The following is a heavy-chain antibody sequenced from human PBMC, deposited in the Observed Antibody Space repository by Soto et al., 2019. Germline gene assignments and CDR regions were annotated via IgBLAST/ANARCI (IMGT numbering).Heavy chain of an antibody. J-gene: IGHJ4*02. CDR3: ARDSNGFDF. V-gene: IGHV6-1*01. CDR1: GDSVSSNSAA. CDR2: TYLRSKWYH. D-gene: IGHD2-8*01. Sequence: QVQLQPSGPGLVQPSQTLSLTCAISGDSVSSNSAAWNWIRQSPSGGLEWLGRTYLRSKWYHDYALSVKSRITIDPDTSKNQFSLQLTSVTPEDTAVYYCARDSNGFDFWGQGTLVTVSS.